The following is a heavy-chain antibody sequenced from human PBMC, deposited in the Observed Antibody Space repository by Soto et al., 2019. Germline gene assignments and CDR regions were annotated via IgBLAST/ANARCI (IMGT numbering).Heavy chain of an antibody. CDR2: ISTASSET. V-gene: IGHV3-21*01. J-gene: IGHJ4*02. CDR3: ARVAY. Sequence: PGGSLRLSCEASGFTFSRGSMNWGRQGPGKGLEWVASISTASSETWYADSVKGRFIISRDNAQNSLFLQMNALRPEDSAIYYCARVAYWGPGTQVTVSS. CDR1: GFTFSRGS.